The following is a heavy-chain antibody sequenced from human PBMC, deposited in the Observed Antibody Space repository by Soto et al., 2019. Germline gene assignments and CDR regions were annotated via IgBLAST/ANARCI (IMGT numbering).Heavy chain of an antibody. CDR2: MNPNSGNT. J-gene: IGHJ5*02. V-gene: IGHV1-8*01. D-gene: IGHD3-16*01. Sequence: ASVTVSCTASGYTFTSYDINWVRQATGQGLEWMGWMNPNSGNTVYAQKFQGRVTMTRNTSISTAYMELSSLRFEDTAVYYCGREKGGWFDPWGQGTLVTVS. CDR3: GREKGGWFDP. CDR1: GYTFTSYD.